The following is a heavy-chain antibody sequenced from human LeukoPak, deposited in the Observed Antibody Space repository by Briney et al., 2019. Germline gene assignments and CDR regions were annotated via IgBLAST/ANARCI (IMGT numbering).Heavy chain of an antibody. V-gene: IGHV3-53*01. J-gene: IGHJ4*02. CDR2: IYSGGST. D-gene: IGHD2-21*02. CDR3: ASCGGDCYWYFDY. Sequence: TGGSLRLSCAASGFTVSSNYMSWVRQAPGKGLEWVSVIYSGGSTYYADSVKGRFTISRDSSKNTLYLQMNSLRAEDTAVYYCASCGGDCYWYFDYWGQGTLVTVSS. CDR1: GFTVSSNY.